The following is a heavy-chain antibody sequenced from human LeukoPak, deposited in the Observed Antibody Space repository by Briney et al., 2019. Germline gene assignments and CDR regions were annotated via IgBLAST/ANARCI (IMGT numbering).Heavy chain of an antibody. V-gene: IGHV3-23*01. CDR1: GFTFSSYA. Sequence: PGGSLRLSCAASGFTFSSYAMSWVRQAPGKGLEWVSPIGGSGGSTYYADSVKGRFTISRDNSKNTLYLQMNSLRAEDTAVYYCAKNSLWIPHYYYMDVWGKGTTVTVSS. D-gene: IGHD2/OR15-2a*01. J-gene: IGHJ6*03. CDR2: IGGSGGST. CDR3: AKNSLWIPHYYYMDV.